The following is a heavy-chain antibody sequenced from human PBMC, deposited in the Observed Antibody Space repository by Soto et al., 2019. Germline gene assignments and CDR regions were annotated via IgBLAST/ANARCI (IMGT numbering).Heavy chain of an antibody. D-gene: IGHD2-2*02. V-gene: IGHV3-21*01. CDR1: GFTFSTYS. CDR2: ISSRSDI. Sequence: GGSLRLSCVGSGFTFSTYSINWVRQAPGKGLEWVSSISSRSDIYYADSVKGRFTISRDNAKNSVSLQMNSPRAEDTAVYYCAREYTAWPLAYGLDVWGQGTTVTVSS. J-gene: IGHJ6*02. CDR3: AREYTAWPLAYGLDV.